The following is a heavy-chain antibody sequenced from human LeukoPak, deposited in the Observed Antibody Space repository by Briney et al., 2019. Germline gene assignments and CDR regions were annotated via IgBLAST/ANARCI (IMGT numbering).Heavy chain of an antibody. CDR3: ARRAYGSGSFNRYYLDY. J-gene: IGHJ4*02. CDR1: GGSISNYY. V-gene: IGHV4-59*08. CDR2: TYYSGST. Sequence: TSETLSLTCTVSGGSISNYYWSWIRQPPGKGLEWIGYTYYSGSTNYNPSLKSRVTISVDTSKNQFSLKLNSVTAADTAVYYCARRAYGSGSFNRYYLDYWGQGTLVAVSS. D-gene: IGHD3-10*01.